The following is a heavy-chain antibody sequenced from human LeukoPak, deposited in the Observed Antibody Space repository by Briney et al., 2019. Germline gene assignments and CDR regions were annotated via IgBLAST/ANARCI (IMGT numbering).Heavy chain of an antibody. CDR3: ARDWGVRWFDP. CDR1: GFTFSSYS. D-gene: IGHD3-10*01. Sequence: GGSLRLSCAASGFTFSSYSMNWVRQAPGKGLEWLSYISSSSSTIYYADSVKGRFTISRDNAKKSLRLQMNSLRDEDTAVYYCARDWGVRWFDPWGQGTLVTVSS. J-gene: IGHJ5*02. V-gene: IGHV3-48*02. CDR2: ISSSSSTI.